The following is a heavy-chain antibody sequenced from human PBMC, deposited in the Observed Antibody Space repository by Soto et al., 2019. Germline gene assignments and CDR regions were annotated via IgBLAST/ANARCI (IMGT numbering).Heavy chain of an antibody. D-gene: IGHD4-17*01. CDR3: AGGAVTTTYYYGMDV. CDR2: IWYDGSNK. Sequence: QVQLVESGGGVVQPGRSLRLSCAASGFTFSSYGMHWVRQAPGKGLEWVAVIWYDGSNKYYADSVKGRFTISRDNSKNTLYLQMNSLRAEDTAVYYCAGGAVTTTYYYGMDVWGQGTTVTVSS. V-gene: IGHV3-33*01. CDR1: GFTFSSYG. J-gene: IGHJ6*02.